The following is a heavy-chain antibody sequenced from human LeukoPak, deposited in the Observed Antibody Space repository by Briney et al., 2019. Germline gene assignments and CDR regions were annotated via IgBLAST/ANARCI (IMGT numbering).Heavy chain of an antibody. CDR3: AIRHAYYGMDV. CDR2: MNPNSGNA. Sequence: ASVKVSCKASGYTFTSYDINWVRQATGQGLKWMGWMNPNSGNAGYAQKFQGRVTMTRNTSISTAYMELSSLRSEDTAVYYCAIRHAYYGMDVWGQGTTVTVSS. V-gene: IGHV1-8*01. J-gene: IGHJ6*02. CDR1: GYTFTSYD.